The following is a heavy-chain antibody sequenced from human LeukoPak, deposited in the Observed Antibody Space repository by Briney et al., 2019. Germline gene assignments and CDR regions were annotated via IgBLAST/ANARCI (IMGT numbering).Heavy chain of an antibody. V-gene: IGHV4-39*01. J-gene: IGHJ4*02. CDR3: AGPNWYYFDY. D-gene: IGHD5-24*01. CDR2: IHYTGGT. Sequence: SETLSLTCTVSGGSISSSGYYWGWIRQPPGKGLEWIGSIHYTGGTYYSPSLKSRVTISVDTSKNQFSLKLSSVTAADTAVYYCAGPNWYYFDYWGQGTLVTVSS. CDR1: GGSISSSGYY.